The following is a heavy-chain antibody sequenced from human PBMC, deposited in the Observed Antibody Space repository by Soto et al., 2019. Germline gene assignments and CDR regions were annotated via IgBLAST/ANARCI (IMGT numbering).Heavy chain of an antibody. V-gene: IGHV3-48*03. J-gene: IGHJ6*02. Sequence: GGSLRLSCAASGFTFSSYEMNWVRQAPGKGLEWVSYISSSGSTIYYADSVKGRFTISRDNAKNSLYLQMNSLRAEDTAVYYCARNSLGYCSGGSCYYFWDYYYGMDVWGQGTTVTVS. CDR1: GFTFSSYE. CDR3: ARNSLGYCSGGSCYYFWDYYYGMDV. D-gene: IGHD2-15*01. CDR2: ISSSGSTI.